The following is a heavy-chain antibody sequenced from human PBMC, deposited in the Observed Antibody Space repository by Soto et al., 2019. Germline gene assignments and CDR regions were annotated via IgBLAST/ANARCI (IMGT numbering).Heavy chain of an antibody. CDR2: IYYSGST. CDR1: GGSVSSGSYY. V-gene: IGHV4-61*01. D-gene: IGHD2-15*01. CDR3: ARELEVAAPKSWFDP. J-gene: IGHJ5*02. Sequence: PSETLSLTCTVSGGSVSSGSYYWSWIRQPPGKGLEWIGYIYYSGSTNYNPSLKSRVTISVDTSKNQFSLKLSSVTAADTAVYYCARELEVAAPKSWFDPWGQGTLVTVS.